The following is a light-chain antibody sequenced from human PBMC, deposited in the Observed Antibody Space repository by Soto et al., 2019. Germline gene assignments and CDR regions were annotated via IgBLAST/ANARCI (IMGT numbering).Light chain of an antibody. V-gene: IGLV2-8*01. Sequence: QSVLTQPPSASGSPGQSVTISCTGTSSDVGGYNYVSWYQQHPGKAPKVMIYEVTKRPSGVPDRFSASKSGNTASLTVSGLQAEDEADYYCSSFAGSNEVGFGGGTQRTVL. CDR3: SSFAGSNEVG. CDR2: EVT. CDR1: SSDVGGYNY. J-gene: IGLJ2*01.